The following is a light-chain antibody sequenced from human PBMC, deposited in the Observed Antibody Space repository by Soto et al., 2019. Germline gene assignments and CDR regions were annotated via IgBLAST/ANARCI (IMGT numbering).Light chain of an antibody. J-gene: IGKJ1*01. V-gene: IGKV1-39*01. Sequence: DIQMTQSPSSLSASVVDRVIITFRASQSIRKYLNWYQHKPGKVPTLLIYAASSLQSGVPSRFSGSGSGTEFTLTITSLQPEDFATYYCQQSGDTPPWTFGQGTKVDIK. CDR2: AAS. CDR1: QSIRKY. CDR3: QQSGDTPPWT.